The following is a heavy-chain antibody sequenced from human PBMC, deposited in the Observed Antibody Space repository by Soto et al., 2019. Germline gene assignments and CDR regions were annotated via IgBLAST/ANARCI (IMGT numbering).Heavy chain of an antibody. D-gene: IGHD2-2*01. CDR3: VRDSLVPAAADFFYGMDV. Sequence: QVQLVQSGAEVKKPGSSVKVSCKASGGDFSTYAISWVRQAPGQGPEWVGGIIPIFRTPTYAQKFQGRVTISSDDSTTTAYMELYGLRSDDTAIYYCVRDSLVPAAADFFYGMDVWGQGTTVTVSS. CDR1: GGDFSTYA. V-gene: IGHV1-69*01. CDR2: IIPIFRTP. J-gene: IGHJ6*02.